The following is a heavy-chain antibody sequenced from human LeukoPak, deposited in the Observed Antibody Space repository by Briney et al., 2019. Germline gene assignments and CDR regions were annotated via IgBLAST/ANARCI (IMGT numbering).Heavy chain of an antibody. D-gene: IGHD2-2*01. CDR2: ISYDGSNK. CDR3: AKEGYVPALAY. J-gene: IGHJ4*02. Sequence: PGGSLRLSCAASGFTFSSYGMHWVRQAPGKGLEWGAVISYDGSNKYYADSVKGRFTISRDNSKNTLYLQMNSLRAEDTAVYYCAKEGYVPALAYWGQGTLVTVSS. CDR1: GFTFSSYG. V-gene: IGHV3-30*18.